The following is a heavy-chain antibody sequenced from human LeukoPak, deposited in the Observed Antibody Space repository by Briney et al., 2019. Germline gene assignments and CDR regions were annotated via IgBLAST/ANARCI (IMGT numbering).Heavy chain of an antibody. J-gene: IGHJ3*02. D-gene: IGHD3-10*01. Sequence: SETLSLTCAVSGGSISGGGYSWSWIRQPPGKGLEWIGYIYHSGSTYYNPSLKSRVTISVDRSKNQFSLKLSSVTAADTAVYYCARANVLLLGAFDIWGQGTMVTVSS. V-gene: IGHV4-30-2*01. CDR2: IYHSGST. CDR3: ARANVLLLGAFDI. CDR1: GGSISGGGYS.